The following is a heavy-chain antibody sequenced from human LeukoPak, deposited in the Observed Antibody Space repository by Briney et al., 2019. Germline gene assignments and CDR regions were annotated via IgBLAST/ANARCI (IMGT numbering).Heavy chain of an antibody. CDR3: ARVDYYDSSWREYYFDY. D-gene: IGHD3-22*01. CDR1: GFTVSSNY. Sequence: GGSLRLSCAASGFTVSSNYMSWVRQAPGKGLEWVSVIYSGGSTYYADSVKGRFTISRDNSKNTLYLQMNSLRAEDTAVYYCARVDYYDSSWREYYFDYWAREPWSPSPQ. J-gene: IGHJ4*02. V-gene: IGHV3-66*01. CDR2: IYSGGST.